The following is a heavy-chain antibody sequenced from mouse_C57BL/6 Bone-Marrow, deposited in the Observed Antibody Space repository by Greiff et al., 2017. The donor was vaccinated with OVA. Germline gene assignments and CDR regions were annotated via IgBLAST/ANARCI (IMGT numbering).Heavy chain of an antibody. CDR2: INPYNGDT. CDR1: GYSFTGYF. J-gene: IGHJ3*01. V-gene: IGHV1-20*01. Sequence: EVQLQQSGPELVKPGDSVKISCKASGYSFTGYFMNWVMQSHGKSLEWIGRINPYNGDTFYNQKFKGKATLTVDKSSSTAHMELRSLTSEDSAVYYCARVGLLLGFAYWGQGTLFTVSA. D-gene: IGHD2-13*01. CDR3: ARVGLLLGFAY.